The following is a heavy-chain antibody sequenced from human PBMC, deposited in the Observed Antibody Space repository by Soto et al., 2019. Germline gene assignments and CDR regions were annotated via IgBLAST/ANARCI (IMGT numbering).Heavy chain of an antibody. Sequence: SETLSLTCTVSGGSISSSSYYWGWIRQPPGKGLEWIGSIYYSGSTYYNPSLKSRVTISVDTSKNQFSLKLSSVTAADTAVYYCARRSGYDYYFDYWGQGTLVTVSS. CDR2: IYYSGST. CDR3: ARRSGYDYYFDY. D-gene: IGHD5-12*01. V-gene: IGHV4-39*01. J-gene: IGHJ4*02. CDR1: GGSISSSSYY.